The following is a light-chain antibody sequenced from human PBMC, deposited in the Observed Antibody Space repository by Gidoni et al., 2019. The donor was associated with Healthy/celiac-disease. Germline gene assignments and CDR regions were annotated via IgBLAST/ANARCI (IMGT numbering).Light chain of an antibody. Sequence: EIVLTQSPGTLSLSPGERATLSCRASQSVSISYLAWYQQKPGQAHRLLISGASSRATGIPDRFSGSGSGTDFTLTISRLEPEDFAVYYCQQYGSSPLTFGGGTKVEIK. CDR3: QQYGSSPLT. J-gene: IGKJ4*02. CDR2: GAS. V-gene: IGKV3-20*01. CDR1: QSVSISY.